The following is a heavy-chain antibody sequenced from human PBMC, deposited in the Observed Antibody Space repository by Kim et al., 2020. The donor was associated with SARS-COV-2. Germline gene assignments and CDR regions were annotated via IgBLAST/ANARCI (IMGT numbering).Heavy chain of an antibody. CDR2: ISGSGGST. V-gene: IGHV3-23*01. CDR3: AKVVEFGDVFLDRIKYYFDY. J-gene: IGHJ4*02. D-gene: IGHD3-10*01. CDR1: GFTFSSYA. Sequence: GGSLRLSCAASGFTFSSYAMSWVRQAPGKGLEWVSAISGSGGSTYYADSVKGRFTISRDNSKNTLYLQMNSLRAEDTAVYYCAKVVEFGDVFLDRIKYYFDYWAREPWSPSPQ.